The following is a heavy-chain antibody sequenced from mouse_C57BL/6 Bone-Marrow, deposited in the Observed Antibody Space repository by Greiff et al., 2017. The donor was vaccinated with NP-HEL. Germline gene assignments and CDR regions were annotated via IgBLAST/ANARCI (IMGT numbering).Heavy chain of an antibody. V-gene: IGHV1-22*01. CDR1: GYTFTDYY. Sequence: VQLQQSGPELVKPGASVKLSCKATGYTFTDYYMHWVKQSHGKSLEWIGDIIPKNGGTSYNQKFKGKATLTVNTSSSTAYMELRSLTSEDSAVDYGTVLDSKSLDYWGKGTTLTVSS. CDR3: TVLDSKSLDY. J-gene: IGHJ2*01. CDR2: IIPKNGGT. D-gene: IGHD2-5*01.